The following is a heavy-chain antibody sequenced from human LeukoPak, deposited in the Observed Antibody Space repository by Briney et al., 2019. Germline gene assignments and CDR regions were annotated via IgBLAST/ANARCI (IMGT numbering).Heavy chain of an antibody. J-gene: IGHJ4*02. V-gene: IGHV1-69*02. CDR1: GGTFSSYT. Sequence: ASVKVSCKASGGTFSSYTISWVRQAPGQGLEWMGRIIPILGIANYAQKFQGRVTITADKSTSTAYMELSSLRSEDTAVYYCAGNIFKSSGWYPFDYWGQGTLVTVSS. CDR2: IIPILGIA. D-gene: IGHD6-19*01. CDR3: AGNIFKSSGWYPFDY.